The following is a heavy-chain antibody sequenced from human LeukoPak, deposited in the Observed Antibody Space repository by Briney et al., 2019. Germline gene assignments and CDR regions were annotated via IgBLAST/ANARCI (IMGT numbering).Heavy chain of an antibody. V-gene: IGHV3-30*03. Sequence: GGSLRLSCAASGFTFSSYGMYWVRQAPGKGLDWVAVILYDGSNEYYADSVKGRFTISRDNSKNTLYLQMNSLRAEDTAVYYCARYGNGHLDYWGQGALVTVSS. D-gene: IGHD2-8*01. CDR3: ARYGNGHLDY. J-gene: IGHJ4*02. CDR1: GFTFSSYG. CDR2: ILYDGSNE.